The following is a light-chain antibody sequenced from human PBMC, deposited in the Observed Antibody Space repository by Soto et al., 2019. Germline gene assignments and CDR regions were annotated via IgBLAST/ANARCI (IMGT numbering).Light chain of an antibody. CDR2: GAS. CDR1: QSVTTN. Sequence: EIVLTQARGTLSLSPGERATLSCRASQSVTTNFAWYQQKPGQAPRLIIYGASNRATGIPARLSGSGSGTDLNLTISSLEPEDFAVYYCQQRSNWPITFGQGTRLEIK. J-gene: IGKJ5*01. CDR3: QQRSNWPIT. V-gene: IGKV3-11*01.